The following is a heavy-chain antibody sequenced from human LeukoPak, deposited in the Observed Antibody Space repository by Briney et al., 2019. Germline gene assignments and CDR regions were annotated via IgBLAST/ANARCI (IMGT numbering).Heavy chain of an antibody. V-gene: IGHV1-69*13. CDR1: GGTFSSYA. J-gene: IGHJ4*02. CDR2: IIPIFGTA. CDR3: ARDLTPYCGGDCSLDY. D-gene: IGHD2-21*02. Sequence: ASVKVSCKASGGTFSSYAISWVRQAPGQGLEWMGGIIPIFGTANYAQKFQGRVTITADESTNTAYMELSSLRSEDTAVYYCARDLTPYCGGDCSLDYWGQGTLVTVSS.